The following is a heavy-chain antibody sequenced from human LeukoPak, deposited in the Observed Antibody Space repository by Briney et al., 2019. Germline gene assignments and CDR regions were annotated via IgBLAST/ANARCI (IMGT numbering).Heavy chain of an antibody. J-gene: IGHJ4*02. Sequence: AGGSLRLSCAASGFTFSPFWMTWVRQVPGKGLQWVATISQDGSEKHYVDSVKGRFTISRDNTKKSLFLQMNSLSAEDSAIYHCAIQFRHWGQGTLVTVSS. CDR3: AIQFRH. V-gene: IGHV3-7*01. CDR1: GFTFSPFW. D-gene: IGHD5-24*01. CDR2: ISQDGSEK.